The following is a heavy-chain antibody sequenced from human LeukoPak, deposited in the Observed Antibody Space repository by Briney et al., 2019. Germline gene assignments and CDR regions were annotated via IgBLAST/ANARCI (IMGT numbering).Heavy chain of an antibody. D-gene: IGHD3-10*01. CDR1: GFAFTSCS. Sequence: GTAVTVTCKTSGFAFTSCSISWMRLAPGQGLEWMAWISANNGDTHYEQRLQGRVTLTTDTSTGTAYMEVRSLRSDDTAVYYGARKGMGSPLDFWGQGTLVTVSS. V-gene: IGHV1-18*04. CDR3: ARKGMGSPLDF. CDR2: ISANNGDT. J-gene: IGHJ4*02.